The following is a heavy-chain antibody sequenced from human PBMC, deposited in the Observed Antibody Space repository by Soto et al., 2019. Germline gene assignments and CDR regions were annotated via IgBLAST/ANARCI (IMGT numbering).Heavy chain of an antibody. J-gene: IGHJ4*02. CDR1: GFTFSSYA. CDR3: SATTVRSIRDY. Sequence: EVQLLESGGGLVQPGGSLRLSCAASGFTFSSYAMSWVRQAPGKGLEWVSAISGSGGSTYYADSVKGRFTISRDNSNNTLYLQMISLRADDSAVYYCSATTVRSIRDYWGQGALVTVSS. CDR2: ISGSGGST. D-gene: IGHD4-4*01. V-gene: IGHV3-23*01.